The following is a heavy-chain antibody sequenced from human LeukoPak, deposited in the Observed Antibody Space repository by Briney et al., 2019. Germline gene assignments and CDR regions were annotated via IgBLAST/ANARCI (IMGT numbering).Heavy chain of an antibody. CDR1: GFTFSSYA. J-gene: IGHJ4*02. CDR3: ARERPYGASALDY. CDR2: IKEDGSHK. V-gene: IGHV3-7*01. Sequence: GGSLRLSCAASGFTFSSYAMSWVRQAPGKGLEWVANIKEDGSHKDYVDSVKGRFTISRDNAKNSLYLQMNSLRAEDTAVYYCARERPYGASALDYWGQGTLVTVSS. D-gene: IGHD4-17*01.